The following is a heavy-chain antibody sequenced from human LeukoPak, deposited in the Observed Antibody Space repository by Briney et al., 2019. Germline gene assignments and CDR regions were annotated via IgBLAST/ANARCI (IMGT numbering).Heavy chain of an antibody. D-gene: IGHD3-22*01. Sequence: PGGSLRLSCAASGFTFSSYNMNWVRQAPGKGLEWVSSISRGNSYIYYADSLKGRFTISRDDAKSSLYLQMNSLRAEDTAVYYCARVGYYDSSGYYPVPFDNWGQGTLVTVSS. CDR2: ISRGNSYI. J-gene: IGHJ4*02. V-gene: IGHV3-21*01. CDR1: GFTFSSYN. CDR3: ARVGYYDSSGYYPVPFDN.